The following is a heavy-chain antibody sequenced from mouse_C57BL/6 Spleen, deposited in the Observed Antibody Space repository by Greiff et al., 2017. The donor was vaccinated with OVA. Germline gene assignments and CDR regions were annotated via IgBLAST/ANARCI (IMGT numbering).Heavy chain of an antibody. J-gene: IGHJ2*01. Sequence: EVMLVESGGGLVKPGGSLKLSCAASGFTFSDYGMHWVRQAPEKGLEWVAYISSGSSTIYYADTVKGRFTISRDNAKNTLFLQMTSLRSEDTAMYYCATYDGYYPFDYWGQGTTLTVSS. CDR3: ATYDGYYPFDY. V-gene: IGHV5-17*01. CDR1: GFTFSDYG. D-gene: IGHD2-3*01. CDR2: ISSGSSTI.